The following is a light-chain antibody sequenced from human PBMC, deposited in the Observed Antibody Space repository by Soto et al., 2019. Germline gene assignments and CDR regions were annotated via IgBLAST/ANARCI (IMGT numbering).Light chain of an antibody. J-gene: IGKJ1*01. CDR3: QQYGSSPWT. CDR2: GAS. CDR1: QSVSSSY. V-gene: IGKV3-20*01. Sequence: EIVLTQSPATLSLSPGERATLSCRASQSVSSSYLAWYRQKPGQAPRLLIYGASSRATGIPDRFSGSGSGTDFTLTISRLEPEDFAVYYCQQYGSSPWTFGQGT.